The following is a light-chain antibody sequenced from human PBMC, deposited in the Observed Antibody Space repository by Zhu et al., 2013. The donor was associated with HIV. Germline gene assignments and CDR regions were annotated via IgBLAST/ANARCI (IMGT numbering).Light chain of an antibody. CDR1: QTVSSNY. V-gene: IGKV3-20*01. CDR2: GGS. CDR3: QQYDGSPRYT. Sequence: DIVLTQSPGTLSLSPGERATLSCRAGQTVSSNYLAWYQQRPGQAPRLLIYGGSSRATGIPDRFSGSGSGTDFTLTINRLEPEDSAVYYCQQYDGSPRYTFGQGTKVEIK. J-gene: IGKJ2*01.